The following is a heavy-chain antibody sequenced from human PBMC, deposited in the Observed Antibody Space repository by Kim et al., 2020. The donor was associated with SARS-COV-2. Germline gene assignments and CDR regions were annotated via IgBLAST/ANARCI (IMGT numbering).Heavy chain of an antibody. V-gene: IGHV1-3*01. CDR1: GYTFTNYA. J-gene: IGHJ6*02. CDR3: ARVKEQLVSHYYFGMDV. CDR2: INAGSGNT. D-gene: IGHD6-13*01. Sequence: ASVKVSCEASGYTFTNYAIHWVRQAPGQRLEWMGWINAGSGNTKYSQKFQDRVTITRDTSASTAYMELSSLRSEDTAVYYCARVKEQLVSHYYFGMDVWGQGTTVTVSS.